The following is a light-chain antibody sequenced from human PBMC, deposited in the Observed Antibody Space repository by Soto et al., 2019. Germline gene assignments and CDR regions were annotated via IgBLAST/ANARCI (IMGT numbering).Light chain of an antibody. CDR2: DAS. CDR1: QGVSTN. J-gene: IGKJ2*01. Sequence: EIVLTQSPATLSLSPGDRVTLSCRASQGVSTNLAWYQQQFGQAPRLLIYDASIRATGIPPRFSGSGSGTDFTLPIISLEPEDFAVYYCQQRSNAMYTFGQGTKLEIK. CDR3: QQRSNAMYT. V-gene: IGKV3-11*01.